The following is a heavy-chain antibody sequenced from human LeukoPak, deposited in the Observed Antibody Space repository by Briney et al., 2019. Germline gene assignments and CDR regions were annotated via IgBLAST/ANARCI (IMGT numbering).Heavy chain of an antibody. CDR2: IIPIFGTA. CDR1: GYTFTDYY. V-gene: IGHV1-69*13. D-gene: IGHD6-13*01. J-gene: IGHJ4*02. CDR3: ARDEGSYSSSWYPVY. Sequence: SVKVSCKASGYTFTDYYIHWVRQAPGQGLEWMGGIIPIFGTANYAQKFQGRVTITADESTSTAYMELSSLRSEDTAVYYCARDEGSYSSSWYPVYWGQGTLVTVSS.